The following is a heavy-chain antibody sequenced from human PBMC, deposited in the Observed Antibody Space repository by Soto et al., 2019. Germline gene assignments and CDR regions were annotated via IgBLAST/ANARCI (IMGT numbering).Heavy chain of an antibody. V-gene: IGHV1-46*01. Sequence: ASVKVSCKASEYTFTRNYIHWVRQAPGQGLEWMGLINLSGGSTNYAQKFQGRVTMTRDTSTSTVYMELNSLRSGDTAVYFCAWRGVYSGSYIDYWGQGTLVTVSS. CDR3: AWRGVYSGSYIDY. J-gene: IGHJ4*02. CDR2: INLSGGST. CDR1: EYTFTRNY. D-gene: IGHD1-26*01.